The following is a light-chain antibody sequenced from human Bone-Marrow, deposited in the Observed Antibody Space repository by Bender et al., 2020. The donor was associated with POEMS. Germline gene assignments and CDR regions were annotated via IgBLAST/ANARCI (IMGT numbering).Light chain of an antibody. Sequence: SYDLTQPPSVSVSPGQTAIIPCSGDNSGDKSACWHQQRPGQSPMLIIYQDDKRPSDIPGRFAGSSTGNTATLTVREAQALDEAVYYCQTWDTNTVIFGGGTKLTVL. J-gene: IGLJ2*01. V-gene: IGLV3-1*01. CDR2: QDD. CDR3: QTWDTNTVI. CDR1: NSGDKS.